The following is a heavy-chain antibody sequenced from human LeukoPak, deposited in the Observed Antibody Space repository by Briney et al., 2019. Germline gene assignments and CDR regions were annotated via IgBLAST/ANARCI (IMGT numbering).Heavy chain of an antibody. V-gene: IGHV3-21*01. CDR1: GFTFSSYS. Sequence: GGSLRLSCAASGFTFSSYSMNWVRQAPGKGLEWVSSISSSSSYIYYADSVKGRFTISRDNAKNSLYLQMNSLRAEDTAVYYCARYVQGAAAEGDPNDAFDIWGQGTMVTVSS. D-gene: IGHD6-13*01. CDR3: ARYVQGAAAEGDPNDAFDI. CDR2: ISSSSSYI. J-gene: IGHJ3*02.